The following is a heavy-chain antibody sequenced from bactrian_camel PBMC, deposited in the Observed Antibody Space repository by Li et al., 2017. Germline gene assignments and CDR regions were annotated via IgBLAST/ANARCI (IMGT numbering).Heavy chain of an antibody. CDR1: GFTFSGHD. J-gene: IGHJ4*01. CDR2: IATGSVNT. D-gene: IGHD5*01. V-gene: IGHV3S40*01. CDR3: AAGQGVGWCLDVIRVGAEPDSDY. Sequence: VQLVESGGDSVQAGGSLRLSCAASGFTFSGHDMSWVRRAPGKEREGVARIATGSVNTYYADSVKGRFTISRDNAENTLYLQINSLKPEDSATYYCAAGQGVGWCLDVIRVGAEPDSDYWGYGTQVTVS.